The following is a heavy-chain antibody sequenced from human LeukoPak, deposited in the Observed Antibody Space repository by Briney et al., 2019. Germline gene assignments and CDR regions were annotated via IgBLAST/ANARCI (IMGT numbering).Heavy chain of an antibody. D-gene: IGHD6-13*01. CDR1: GYSISSGYY. J-gene: IGHJ6*03. V-gene: IGHV4-38-2*01. Sequence: PPETLSLACAVSGYSISSGYYWIWIRQPPGKGLEWIGSLYHSDSIYYNPSLESRVTMSVDTSKNQFSLKLSFVTAAETAVYYCARQHDSYHYYYVDVWGKGTTVTVSS. CDR2: LYHSDSI. CDR3: ARQHDSYHYYYVDV.